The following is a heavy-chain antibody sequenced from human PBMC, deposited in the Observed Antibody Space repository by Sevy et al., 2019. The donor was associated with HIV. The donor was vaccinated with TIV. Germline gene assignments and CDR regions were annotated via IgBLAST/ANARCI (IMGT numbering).Heavy chain of an antibody. CDR3: AKSGYFYDTSGYDPYWYFDL. CDR1: GFIFSSYD. J-gene: IGHJ2*01. Sequence: GGSLRLSCAASGFIFSSYDMHWVRQAPGKGLDWVAVISFDGSNEYFADSVKGRFTISSDNSKNTLYLQMNSLRAEDTAVYYCAKSGYFYDTSGYDPYWYFDLWGRGTQVTVSS. V-gene: IGHV3-30*18. D-gene: IGHD3-22*01. CDR2: ISFDGSNE.